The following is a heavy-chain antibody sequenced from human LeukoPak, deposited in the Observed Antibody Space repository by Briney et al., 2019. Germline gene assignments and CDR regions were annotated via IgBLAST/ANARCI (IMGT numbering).Heavy chain of an antibody. CDR2: INSDGNEK. CDR3: ARDPDPGTTDY. V-gene: IGHV3-7*04. D-gene: IGHD6-13*01. J-gene: IGHJ4*02. Sequence: ETLSLTCTVSSGSINSYYWSWVRQAPGKGLEWVANINSDGNEKYYVDSVEGRFTISRDNAKNSLYLQMNSLRAEDTAVYYCARDPDPGTTDYWGQGTLVTVSS. CDR1: SGSINSYY.